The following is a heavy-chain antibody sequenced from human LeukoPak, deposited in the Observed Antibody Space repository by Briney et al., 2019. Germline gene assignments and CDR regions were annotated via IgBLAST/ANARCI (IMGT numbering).Heavy chain of an antibody. V-gene: IGHV4-31*03. CDR1: GGSISSGGYY. CDR2: IYYSGST. J-gene: IGHJ4*02. D-gene: IGHD4-17*01. CDR3: AREVTTRGFYFDY. Sequence: SETLSLTCTVPGGSISSGGYYWSWIRQHPGKGLEWIGYIYYSGSTYYNPSLKSRVTISVDTSKNQFSLKLSSVTAADTAVYYCAREVTTRGFYFDYWGQGTLVTVSS.